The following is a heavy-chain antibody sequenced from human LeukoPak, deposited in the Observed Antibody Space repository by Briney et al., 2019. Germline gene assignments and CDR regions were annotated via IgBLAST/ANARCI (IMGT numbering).Heavy chain of an antibody. CDR3: VREGILAAGDY. V-gene: IGHV3-7*01. CDR1: GFTFGSYW. J-gene: IGHJ4*02. CDR2: VKHDGSEK. Sequence: PGGSLRLSCAASGFTFGSYWMSWVRQAPGKGLEWVANVKHDGSEKYYVDSVKGRFTISRDSAKNSLYLQMNSLRAEDTAVYYCVREGILAAGDYWGQGTLVTVSS. D-gene: IGHD6-13*01.